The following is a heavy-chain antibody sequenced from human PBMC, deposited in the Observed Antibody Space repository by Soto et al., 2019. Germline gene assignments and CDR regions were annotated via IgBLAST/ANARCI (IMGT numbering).Heavy chain of an antibody. Sequence: EQLVESGGDVVQPGGSLRLSCAASGFTLSRQGMHWVRQAPGKGLEWVAVLSYDGIAQYYADSVKGRFTISRDNSKNTLYLQMNSLRVEDTALYYCVKGGWYGSSSPSDRWGQGTLVTVSS. V-gene: IGHV3-30*18. J-gene: IGHJ5*02. CDR1: GFTLSRQG. D-gene: IGHD6-6*01. CDR2: LSYDGIAQ. CDR3: VKGGWYGSSSPSDR.